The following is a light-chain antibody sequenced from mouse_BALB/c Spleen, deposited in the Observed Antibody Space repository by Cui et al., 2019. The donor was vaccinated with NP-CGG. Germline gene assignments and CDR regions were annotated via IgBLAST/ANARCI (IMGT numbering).Light chain of an antibody. J-gene: IGLJ1*01. CDR3: ALWNINHWV. V-gene: IGLV1*01. CDR1: PGAVTTSNY. Sequence: QAVVTQESALTTSPGETVTLTCRSSPGAVTTSNYANWVQEKPDHLFTGLIGGTNNRAPGVPARFSGSLIGDKAALTITGAQTEDEAIYFCALWNINHWVFGGGTKLTVL. CDR2: GTN.